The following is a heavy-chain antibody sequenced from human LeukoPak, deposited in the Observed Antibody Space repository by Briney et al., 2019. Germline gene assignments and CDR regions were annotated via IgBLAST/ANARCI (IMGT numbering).Heavy chain of an antibody. CDR3: AKGNWGSPFDS. V-gene: IGHV3-9*01. CDR2: ISWNSGTI. CDR1: GFTFGAYS. Sequence: GGSLRLSCAASGFTFGAYSMHWVRQVPGKDLEWVSGISWNSGTIDYVDSVRGRFTISRDNTKSSLYLQMNSLRADDTALYYCAKGNWGSPFDSWGQGTLVAVSS. J-gene: IGHJ4*02. D-gene: IGHD7-27*01.